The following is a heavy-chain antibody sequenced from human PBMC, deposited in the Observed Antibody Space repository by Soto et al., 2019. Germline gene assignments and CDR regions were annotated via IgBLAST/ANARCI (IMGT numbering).Heavy chain of an antibody. J-gene: IGHJ4*02. CDR3: ARGVHYYDSSGYPENFDY. Sequence: SVKVSCKASGGTFSSYAISWVRQAPGQGLEWMGGIIPIFGTANYAQKFQGRVTITADESTSTAYLELSSLRSEDTAVYYCARGVHYYDSSGYPENFDYWGQGTLVTVSS. V-gene: IGHV1-69*13. CDR1: GGTFSSYA. CDR2: IIPIFGTA. D-gene: IGHD3-22*01.